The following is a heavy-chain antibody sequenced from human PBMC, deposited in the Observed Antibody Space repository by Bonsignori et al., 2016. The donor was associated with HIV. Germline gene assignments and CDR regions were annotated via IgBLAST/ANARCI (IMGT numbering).Heavy chain of an antibody. D-gene: IGHD2-2*01. CDR2: IYHSGST. CDR3: ARIEGYCSSTSCRLLDY. J-gene: IGHJ4*02. CDR1: GYSISSGYY. V-gene: IGHV4-38-2*01. Sequence: SETLSLTCAVSGYSISSGYYWGWIRQPPGKGLEWIGSIYHSGSTYYNPSLKSRVTISVDTSKNQFSLKLSSVTAADTAVYYCARIEGYCSSTSCRLLDYWGQGTLVTVSS.